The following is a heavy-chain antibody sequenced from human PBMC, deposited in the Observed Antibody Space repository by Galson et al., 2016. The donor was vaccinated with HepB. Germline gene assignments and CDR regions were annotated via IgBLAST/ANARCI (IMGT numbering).Heavy chain of an antibody. V-gene: IGHV3-30*09. J-gene: IGHJ4*02. CDR3: ARVKDEYNSGWNVNDY. CDR1: GFTFRSFS. Sequence: SLRLSCAVSGFTFRSFSMQWVRQAPGKGLEWVAIISYDGSHKYYSDSVKGRFAISRDNSKNTLYLQMRSLRAEDTAVYYCARVKDEYNSGWNVNDYWGQGILVTVSS. CDR2: ISYDGSHK. D-gene: IGHD5-12*01.